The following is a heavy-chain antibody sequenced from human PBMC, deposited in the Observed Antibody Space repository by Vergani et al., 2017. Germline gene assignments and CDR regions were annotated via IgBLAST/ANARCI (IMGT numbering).Heavy chain of an antibody. CDR2: ISGSGGNT. CDR1: GFTFSSYA. V-gene: IGHV3-23*01. Sequence: EVQLLESGGGLVQPGGSLRLSCGASGFTFSSYAMTWVRQAPGKGLEWVSAISGSGGNTFYADSVKGRFTISRDNAKNSLYLQMNSLRAEDTAVYYCARKHISNYYDSSGYYYMGYYYGMDVWGQGTTVTVSS. D-gene: IGHD3-22*01. J-gene: IGHJ6*02. CDR3: ARKHISNYYDSSGYYYMGYYYGMDV.